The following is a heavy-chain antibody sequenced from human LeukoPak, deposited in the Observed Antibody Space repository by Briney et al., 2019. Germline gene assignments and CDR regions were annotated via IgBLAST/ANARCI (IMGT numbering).Heavy chain of an antibody. CDR3: AKGSVQQLVDFDY. D-gene: IGHD6-13*01. CDR1: GFTFSSYA. CDR2: TGSTGVST. J-gene: IGHJ4*02. Sequence: RPGGSLRLSCAASGFTFSSYAMNWVRQAPGKGLEWVSGTGSTGVSTFYADSVKGRFTVSRDNSKNTLSPQMNSLRAEDTAVYYCAKGSVQQLVDFDYWGQGTLVTVSS. V-gene: IGHV3-23*01.